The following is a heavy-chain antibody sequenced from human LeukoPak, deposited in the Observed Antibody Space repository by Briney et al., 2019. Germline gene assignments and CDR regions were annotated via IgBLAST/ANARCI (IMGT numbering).Heavy chain of an antibody. Sequence: GGSLRLSCAASGFTFSSYGMHWVRQAPGKGLEWVAFIRYDGSNEYYADSVKGRFTISRDNSKNTLYLQMNSLRAEDTAVYYSTLAVADYFDYWGQGTLVTVSS. J-gene: IGHJ4*02. D-gene: IGHD6-19*01. CDR3: TLAVADYFDY. CDR1: GFTFSSYG. V-gene: IGHV3-30*02. CDR2: IRYDGSNE.